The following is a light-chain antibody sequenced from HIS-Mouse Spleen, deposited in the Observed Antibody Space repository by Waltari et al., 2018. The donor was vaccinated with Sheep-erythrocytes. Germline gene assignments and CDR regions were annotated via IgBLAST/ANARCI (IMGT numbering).Light chain of an antibody. CDR2: QDS. CDR3: QAWDSSTYV. V-gene: IGLV3-1*01. CDR1: KLGDKY. Sequence: SYELTQPPSVSVSPGQTASITCSGDKLGDKYACWYQQKQGQSPVLVIYQDSKRPSAILERFSGSNSGNTATLTISGTQAMDEADYYCQAWDSSTYVFGTGTKVTVL. J-gene: IGLJ1*01.